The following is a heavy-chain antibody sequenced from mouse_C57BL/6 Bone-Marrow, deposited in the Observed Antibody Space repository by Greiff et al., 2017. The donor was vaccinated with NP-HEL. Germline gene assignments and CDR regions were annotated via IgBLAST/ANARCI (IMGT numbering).Heavy chain of an antibody. D-gene: IGHD2-4*01. CDR1: GYTFTNYW. CDR3: AREDYDHFDF. Sequence: VQLRQSGAELVRPGTSVKMSCKASGYTFTNYWIGWAKQRPGHGLEWIGDIYPGGGYTNSNEKFKGKATLTADKSSSPAYMQFSSLTSEYSAIYYCAREDYDHFDFGGQGTTLTVSS. V-gene: IGHV1-63*01. CDR2: IYPGGGYT. J-gene: IGHJ2*01.